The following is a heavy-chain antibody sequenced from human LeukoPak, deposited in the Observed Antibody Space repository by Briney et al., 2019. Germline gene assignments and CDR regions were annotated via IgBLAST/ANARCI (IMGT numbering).Heavy chain of an antibody. J-gene: IGHJ4*02. D-gene: IGHD6-13*01. CDR2: ISAYNGNT. CDR1: GYTFTSYG. V-gene: IGHV1-18*01. CDR3: ARDAAADYYFDY. Sequence: GASVTVCCKASGYTFTSYGISWVRQAPGQGLEWMGWISAYNGNTNYAQKLQGRVTMTTDTSTSTAYMELRSLRSDDTAVYYCARDAAADYYFDYWGQGTLVTVSS.